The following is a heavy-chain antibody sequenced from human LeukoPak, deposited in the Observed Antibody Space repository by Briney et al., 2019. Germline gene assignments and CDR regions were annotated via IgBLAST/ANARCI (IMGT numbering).Heavy chain of an antibody. CDR1: GGTFSSYA. J-gene: IGHJ5*02. D-gene: IGHD2-15*01. CDR2: IIPIFGTA. Sequence: GASVKVSCKASGGTFSSYAISWVRQVPGQGLEWMGGIIPIFGTANYAQKFQGRVTITADESTSTAYMELSSLRSEDTAVYYCARGPGGYCSGGSCDNWFDPWGQGTLVTVSS. CDR3: ARGPGGYCSGGSCDNWFDP. V-gene: IGHV1-69*13.